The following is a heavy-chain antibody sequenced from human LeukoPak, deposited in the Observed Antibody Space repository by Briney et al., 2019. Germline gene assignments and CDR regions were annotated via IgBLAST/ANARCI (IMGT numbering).Heavy chain of an antibody. CDR3: ARFDSSAWYQGEY. CDR2: IYYSGST. J-gene: IGHJ4*02. CDR1: GGSIYSYF. Sequence: SETLSLTCTVSGGSIYSYFWSWIRQPPGKGLEWIGYIYYSGSTNYNPSLKSRVTISVDTSKNQFSLKLSSVTAADTAVYYCARFDSSAWYQGEYWGQGTLVTVSS. D-gene: IGHD6-19*01. V-gene: IGHV4-59*01.